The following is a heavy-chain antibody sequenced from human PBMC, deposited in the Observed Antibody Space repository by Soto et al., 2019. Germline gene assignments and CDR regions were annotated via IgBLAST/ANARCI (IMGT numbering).Heavy chain of an antibody. CDR2: ISHSETT. Sequence: KPSETLSLTCSVSGSYITSGDYHWTWIRQAPGKGLEWIGYISHSETTYYSPALKNRIIISSDFSMNQFSLRLNSVTAADTAVYFCAGFGVGDRDDKWGQGTLVTLSS. V-gene: IGHV4-30-4*01. CDR3: AGFGVGDRDDK. J-gene: IGHJ4*02. D-gene: IGHD2-8*01. CDR1: GSYITSGDYH.